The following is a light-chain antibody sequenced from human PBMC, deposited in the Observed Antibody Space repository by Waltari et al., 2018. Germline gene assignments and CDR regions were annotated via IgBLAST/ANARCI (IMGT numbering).Light chain of an antibody. CDR2: GGS. V-gene: IGKV3-15*01. CDR3: QQYNNWPQT. CDR1: QNINAK. Sequence: DILTTQAPATRSVSLGARATLSCRASQNINAKLAWYQLRPGQAPRLLISGGSTRATGVPARFSGSGSGIEFTLTISGLQSEDFAVYSCQQYNNWPQTFGQGTKLEV. J-gene: IGKJ2*01.